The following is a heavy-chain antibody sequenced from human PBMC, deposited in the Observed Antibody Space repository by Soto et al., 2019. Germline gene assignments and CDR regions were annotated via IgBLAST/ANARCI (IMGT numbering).Heavy chain of an antibody. CDR2: IYYSGST. D-gene: IGHD3-22*01. CDR3: ARMYYYDSSGDDFDI. CDR1: GGSISSSSYY. V-gene: IGHV4-39*01. J-gene: IGHJ3*02. Sequence: SETLSLTCTVSGGSISSSSYYWCWIRHPPGKGLEWIGSIYYSGSTYYNPSLKSRVTISVDTSKNQFSLKLSSVTAADTAVYYCARMYYYDSSGDDFDIWGQGTMVTVSS.